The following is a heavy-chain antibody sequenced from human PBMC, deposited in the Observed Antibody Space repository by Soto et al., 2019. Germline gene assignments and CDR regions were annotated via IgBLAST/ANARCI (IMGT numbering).Heavy chain of an antibody. D-gene: IGHD1-26*01. Sequence: GASVKVSCKASGYTFTSYAMHWVRQAPGQRLEWMGWINAGNGNTKYSQKFQGRVTITRDTSASTAYMELRSLRSDDTAVYYCARVWVGTTFAYYYGMDVWGQGTTVTVSS. J-gene: IGHJ6*02. V-gene: IGHV1-3*01. CDR2: INAGNGNT. CDR1: GYTFTSYA. CDR3: ARVWVGTTFAYYYGMDV.